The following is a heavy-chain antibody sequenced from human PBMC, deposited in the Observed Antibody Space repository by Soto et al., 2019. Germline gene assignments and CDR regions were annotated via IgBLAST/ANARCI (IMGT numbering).Heavy chain of an antibody. J-gene: IGHJ4*02. V-gene: IGHV4-59*01. Sequence: PSETLSLTCTVSGDSISSYYWTWIRQPPGKGLEWIGYIYYSGSTNYNPSLKSRVTISVDTSKNQFSLKLSSVTAADTAVYYCARAEKQLVLDFDYWGQGTLVTVSS. CDR3: ARAEKQLVLDFDY. D-gene: IGHD6-6*01. CDR1: GDSISSYY. CDR2: IYYSGST.